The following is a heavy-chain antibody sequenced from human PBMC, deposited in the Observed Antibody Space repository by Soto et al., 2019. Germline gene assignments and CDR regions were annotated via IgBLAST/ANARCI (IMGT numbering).Heavy chain of an antibody. V-gene: IGHV4-61*01. CDR1: GGSVSSGSYY. CDR2: IYYSGST. J-gene: IGHJ4*02. Sequence: SSETLSLTCTVSGGSVSSGSYYWSWIRQPPGKGLEWIGYIYYSGSTNYNPSLKSRVTISVDTSKNQFSLKLSSVTAADTAVYYCARASIAAAGIHYWGQGTLVTVSS. D-gene: IGHD6-13*01. CDR3: ARASIAAAGIHY.